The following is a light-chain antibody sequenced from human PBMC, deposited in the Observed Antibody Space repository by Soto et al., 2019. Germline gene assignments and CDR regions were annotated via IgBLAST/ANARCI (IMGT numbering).Light chain of an antibody. CDR1: SSDVGAYNY. CDR2: EVS. Sequence: QSVLTQPASVSGSLGQSITISCTGTSSDVGAYNYVSWYQQQPGKAPKLMIYEVSNRPSGVSNRFSGSKSGNTASLTISGLQAEDEADYYCSSYTSSSVVFGGGTQLT. CDR3: SSYTSSSVV. V-gene: IGLV2-14*01. J-gene: IGLJ2*01.